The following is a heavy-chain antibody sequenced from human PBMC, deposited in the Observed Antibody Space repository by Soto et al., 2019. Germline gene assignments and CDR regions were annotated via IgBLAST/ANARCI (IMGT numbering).Heavy chain of an antibody. CDR3: AREVAAAGTDYYGMDV. CDR1: GGTFSSYA. CDR2: IIPIFGTA. D-gene: IGHD6-13*01. J-gene: IGHJ6*02. V-gene: IGHV1-69*12. Sequence: QVQLVQSGAEVRKPGSSVKVSCKASGGTFSSYAISWVRQAPGQGLEWMGGIIPIFGTANYAQKFQGRATITADGSTSTAYMALSSLRSEDTAVYYCAREVAAAGTDYYGMDVWGQGTTVTVSS.